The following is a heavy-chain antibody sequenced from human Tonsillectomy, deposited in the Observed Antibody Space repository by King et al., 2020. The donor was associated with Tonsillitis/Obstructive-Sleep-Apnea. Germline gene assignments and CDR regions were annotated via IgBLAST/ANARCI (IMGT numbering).Heavy chain of an antibody. J-gene: IGHJ4*02. Sequence: VQLVESGGGLVKPGGSLRLSCAASGFTFSSFSMNWVRQAPGKGLEWLSSISSSSSYFFYADSVKGRFTISRDNAKNSLYLQMNSLRAEDTAVYYCARGDIVIVPSAIGDWGQGTLVTVSS. CDR3: ARGDIVIVPSAIGD. CDR1: GFTFSSFS. D-gene: IGHD2-2*02. CDR2: ISSSSSYF. V-gene: IGHV3-21*01.